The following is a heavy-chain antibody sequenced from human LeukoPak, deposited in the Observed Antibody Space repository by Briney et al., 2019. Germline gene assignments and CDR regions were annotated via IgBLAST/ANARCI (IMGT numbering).Heavy chain of an antibody. CDR2: INPNSGGT. CDR3: ARTYCSSTSCLPYNWFDP. J-gene: IGHJ5*02. Sequence: ASVKVSCKASGYTFTGYYIHWVRQAPGQGLEWMGWINPNSGGTNYAQKFQGRVTMTRDTSISTAYMELSRLRSDDTAVYYCARTYCSSTSCLPYNWFDPWGQGTLVTVSS. CDR1: GYTFTGYY. V-gene: IGHV1-2*02. D-gene: IGHD2-2*01.